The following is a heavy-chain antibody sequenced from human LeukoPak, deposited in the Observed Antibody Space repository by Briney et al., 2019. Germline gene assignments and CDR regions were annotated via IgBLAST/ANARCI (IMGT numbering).Heavy chain of an antibody. CDR1: AFTFSTYW. J-gene: IGHJ4*02. V-gene: IGHV3-21*01. CDR3: ARDYFGDYGPFDS. CDR2: ISSSSSYI. D-gene: IGHD4-17*01. Sequence: GASLRLSCAASAFTFSTYWMNWVRQAPGTGLEWVSSISSSSSYIYYADSMKGRFTISRDNAKNSLYLQMNSLRAEDTAVYYCARDYFGDYGPFDSWGQGTLVTVSS.